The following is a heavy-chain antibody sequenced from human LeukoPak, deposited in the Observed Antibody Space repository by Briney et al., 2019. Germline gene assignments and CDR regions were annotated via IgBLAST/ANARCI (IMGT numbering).Heavy chain of an antibody. Sequence: SETLSLTCAVYGVSFSGYYWSWIRQPPGKGLDWIGEINHRGSTNYNPSLKSRVTISVDTSKNQFSLKLSSATAADTAVYYCARGTPQDNWNYPRIDYWGQGTLVTVSS. CDR1: GVSFSGYY. V-gene: IGHV4-34*01. CDR3: ARGTPQDNWNYPRIDY. D-gene: IGHD1-7*01. CDR2: INHRGST. J-gene: IGHJ4*02.